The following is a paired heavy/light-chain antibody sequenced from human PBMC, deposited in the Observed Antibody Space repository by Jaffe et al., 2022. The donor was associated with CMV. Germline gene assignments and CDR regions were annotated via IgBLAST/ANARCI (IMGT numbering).Heavy chain of an antibody. J-gene: IGHJ4*02. CDR1: GGSFSGYY. V-gene: IGHV4-34*01. CDR2: INHSGST. D-gene: IGHD2-2*01. CDR3: ARGPSGYCSSTSCYGTEY. Sequence: QVQLQQWGAGLLKPSETLSLTCAVYGGSFSGYYWSWIRQPPGKGLEWIGEINHSGSTNYNPSLKSRVTISVDTSKNQFSLKLSSVTAADTAVYYCARGPSGYCSSTSCYGTEYWGQGTLVTVSS.
Light chain of an antibody. CDR2: LEGSGSY. Sequence: QPVLTQSSSASASLGSSVKLTCTLSSGHSSYIIAWHQQQPGKAPRYLMKLEGSGSYNKGSGVPDRFSGSSSGADRYLTISNLQSEDEADYYCETWDSNTRVFGGGTKLTVL. V-gene: IGLV4-60*03. CDR3: ETWDSNTRV. J-gene: IGLJ2*01. CDR1: SGHSSYI.